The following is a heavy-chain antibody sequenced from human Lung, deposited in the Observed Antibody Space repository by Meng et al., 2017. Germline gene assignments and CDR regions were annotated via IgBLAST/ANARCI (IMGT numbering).Heavy chain of an antibody. V-gene: IGHV4-34*01. D-gene: IGHD4-11*01. CDR2: INHSGST. J-gene: IGHJ4*02. Sequence: QLQPWGAGLLKPSEPLSLTCVVSGGSFSDYYWSWIRQPPGKGLEWIGEINHSGSTNYNPSLESRATISVDTSQNNLSLKLSSVTAADSAVYYCARGPTTMAHDFDYWGQGTLVTVSS. CDR1: GGSFSDYY. CDR3: ARGPTTMAHDFDY.